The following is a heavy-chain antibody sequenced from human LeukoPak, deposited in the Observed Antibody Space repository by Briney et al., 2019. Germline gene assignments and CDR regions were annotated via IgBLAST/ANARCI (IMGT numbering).Heavy chain of an antibody. CDR1: GYNFTSYC. D-gene: IGHD6-6*01. V-gene: IGHV1-46*01. CDR3: ASQGQLATSFDY. Sequence: GASVTVSCKASGYNFTSYCMDWVRQAPGQGLEWMGISNPSGGSTSYAQKFQGRVTMTRDTSTSTVYMELSSLRSGDTAVYYCASQGQLATSFDYWGQGTLVTVSS. J-gene: IGHJ4*02. CDR2: SNPSGGST.